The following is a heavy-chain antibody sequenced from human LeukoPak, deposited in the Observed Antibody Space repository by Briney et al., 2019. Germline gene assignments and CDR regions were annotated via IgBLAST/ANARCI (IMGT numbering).Heavy chain of an antibody. CDR2: IIPIFGTA. V-gene: IGHV1-69*13. CDR3: ARGSGYCSSTSCYDFDY. Sequence: SVKVSCKASGGTFSSYAISWVRQAPGQGLEWMGGIIPIFGTANYAQKFQGRVTITADESTSTAYMELSSLRSEDTAVYYCARGSGYCSSTSCYDFDYWGQGTLVTVSS. CDR1: GGTFSSYA. D-gene: IGHD2-2*01. J-gene: IGHJ4*02.